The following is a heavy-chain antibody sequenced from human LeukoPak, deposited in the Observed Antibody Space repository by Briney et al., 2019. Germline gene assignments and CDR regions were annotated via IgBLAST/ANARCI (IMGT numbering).Heavy chain of an antibody. Sequence: ASVKVSCKAFGYTFTGYYMHWVRQAPGQGPEWMGWINPNSGGTNYAQKFQGRVTMTRDTSISTVYMELSRLRSDDTAVFYCASGLAAALCYFDYWGQGTLVTVSS. V-gene: IGHV1-2*02. D-gene: IGHD2-15*01. CDR2: INPNSGGT. CDR1: GYTFTGYY. J-gene: IGHJ4*02. CDR3: ASGLAAALCYFDY.